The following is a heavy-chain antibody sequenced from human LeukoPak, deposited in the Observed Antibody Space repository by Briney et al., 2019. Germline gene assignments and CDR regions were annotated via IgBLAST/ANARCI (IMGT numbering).Heavy chain of an antibody. CDR3: ARRNLDAFDI. Sequence: GGSLRLSCAAAGFTVSSNYMSWVRQAPGKGLEWVAVIWYDGSIKYYADSVKGRLTISRDNSQNTLYLQMNSLRAEDTAVYYCARRNLDAFDIWGQGTMVTVSS. CDR1: GFTVSSNY. V-gene: IGHV3-33*08. J-gene: IGHJ3*02. D-gene: IGHD1-14*01. CDR2: IWYDGSIK.